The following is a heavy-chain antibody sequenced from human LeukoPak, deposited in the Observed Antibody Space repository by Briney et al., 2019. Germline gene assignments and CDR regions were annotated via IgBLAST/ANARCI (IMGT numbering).Heavy chain of an antibody. Sequence: SETLSLTCTVSGDSISSHYWSWFRQPPGKGLEWIGYIHYTGITKYNPSLKSGVTISLDTSKNQFSLKLSSVTAADTAVYYCARRYYYDTSSYRSYWYFDLWGRGTLVTVSS. CDR1: GDSISSHY. D-gene: IGHD3-22*01. CDR2: IHYTGIT. J-gene: IGHJ2*01. V-gene: IGHV4-59*08. CDR3: ARRYYYDTSSYRSYWYFDL.